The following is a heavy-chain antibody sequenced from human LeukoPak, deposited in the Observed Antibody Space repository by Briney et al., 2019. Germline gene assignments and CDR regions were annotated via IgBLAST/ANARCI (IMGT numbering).Heavy chain of an antibody. CDR3: ARRGYYGSGSYLDY. Sequence: GGSLRLSCAASGFTVSSNYMSWVRQAPGKGLEWVSVIYSGGSTYYADSVKGRFTISRDNSKNTLYPQMNSLRAEDTAVYYCARRGYYGSGSYLDYWGQGTLVTVSS. J-gene: IGHJ4*02. CDR1: GFTVSSNY. V-gene: IGHV3-53*01. CDR2: IYSGGST. D-gene: IGHD3-10*01.